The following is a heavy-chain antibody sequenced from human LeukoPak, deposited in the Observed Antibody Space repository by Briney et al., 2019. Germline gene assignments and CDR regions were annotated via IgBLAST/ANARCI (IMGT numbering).Heavy chain of an antibody. CDR3: ARYYNDSSGYYYDY. CDR1: GFTFSSYA. D-gene: IGHD3-22*01. Sequence: PGGSLRLSCAASGFTFSSYAMHWVRQAPGKGLEYVSAISSNGGSTYYANSVKGRFTISRDNSKNTLYLQMGSLRAEDMAVYYCARYYNDSSGYYYDYWGQGTLVTVSS. CDR2: ISSNGGST. J-gene: IGHJ4*02. V-gene: IGHV3-64*01.